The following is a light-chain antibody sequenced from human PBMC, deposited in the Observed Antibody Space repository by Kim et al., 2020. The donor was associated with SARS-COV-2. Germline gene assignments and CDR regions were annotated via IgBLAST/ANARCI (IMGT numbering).Light chain of an antibody. CDR3: QQRSNWPGT. CDR2: YAS. J-gene: IGKJ1*01. V-gene: IGKV3-11*01. CDR1: QSVSRY. Sequence: SPGDTAPLSCRASQSVSRYLAWYQQKPGQAPRLLIYYASNRATGIPARFSGSGSGTDFTLTISSLEPEDFAVYYCQQRSNWPGTFGQGTKVEIK.